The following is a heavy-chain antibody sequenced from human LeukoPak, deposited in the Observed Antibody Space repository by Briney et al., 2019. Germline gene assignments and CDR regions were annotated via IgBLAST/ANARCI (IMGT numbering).Heavy chain of an antibody. J-gene: IGHJ4*02. CDR1: GGSISRYY. CDR2: THTSGST. V-gene: IGHV4-4*07. D-gene: IGHD3-22*01. Sequence: SETLSLTCTVSGGSISRYYWSWIRQPAGKGLEWIGRTHTSGSTNYNPSLKSRVTMSGDTTKNQFSLKLSSVTAADTAVYYCARSDYDSSGSYEYFDYWGQGTLVTVSS. CDR3: ARSDYDSSGSYEYFDY.